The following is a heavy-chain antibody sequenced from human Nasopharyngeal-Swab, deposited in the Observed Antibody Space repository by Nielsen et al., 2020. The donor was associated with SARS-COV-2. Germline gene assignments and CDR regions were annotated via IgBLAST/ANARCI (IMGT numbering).Heavy chain of an antibody. D-gene: IGHD3-3*01. J-gene: IGHJ6*03. Sequence: VRQMPGKGLAWVANIKQDGSEKYYVDSVKGRFTISRDNAKNSLYLQMNSLRAEDTAVYYCARGASGYYDFWSGYYRYYYYYYMDVWGKGTTVTVSS. CDR3: ARGASGYYDFWSGYYRYYYYYYMDV. V-gene: IGHV3-7*02. CDR2: IKQDGSEK.